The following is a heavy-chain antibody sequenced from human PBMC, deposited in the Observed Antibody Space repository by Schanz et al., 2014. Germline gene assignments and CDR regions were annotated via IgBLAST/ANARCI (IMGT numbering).Heavy chain of an antibody. Sequence: QVHLVESGGGLVKPGGSLRLSCAASGFTFSDYYMTWIRQAPGKGLEWVSYINGGGETTYYADSVRGRFTISRDNAKNSLYLQMNSLKTEDTAVYYCARSPRMDVWGQGTMVTVSS. J-gene: IGHJ6*02. V-gene: IGHV3-11*01. CDR2: INGGGETT. CDR3: ARSPRMDV. CDR1: GFTFSDYY.